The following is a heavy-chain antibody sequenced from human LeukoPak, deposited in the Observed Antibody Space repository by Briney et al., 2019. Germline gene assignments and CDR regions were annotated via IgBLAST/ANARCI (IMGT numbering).Heavy chain of an antibody. CDR3: ARHRSHYFDY. V-gene: IGHV4-59*08. Sequence: SETLSLTCTVSGGSISSYYWSWVRQPPGEGVEWIRYIYYSRNTKYNPYLQSRVTLSVSTSRNQFSLRLSSVTAADTAMYYCARHRSHYFDYWGQGTLVTVSS. J-gene: IGHJ4*02. CDR1: GGSISSYY. CDR2: IYYSRNT.